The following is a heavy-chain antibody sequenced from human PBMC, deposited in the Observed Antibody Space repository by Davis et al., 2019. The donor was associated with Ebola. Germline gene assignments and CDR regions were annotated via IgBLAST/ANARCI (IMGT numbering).Heavy chain of an antibody. D-gene: IGHD2-2*01. J-gene: IGHJ4*02. CDR3: ARRGYCSSSSCHSDY. V-gene: IGHV4-39*07. Sequence: MPSETLSLTCTVPGGSISSSSYYWGWIRQPPGKGLEWIGSIYYSGSTYYNPSLKSRVTISIDTSRNQFSLKMSSVTAADTAVYYCARRGYCSSSSCHSDYWGQGTLVTVSS. CDR1: GGSISSSSYY. CDR2: IYYSGST.